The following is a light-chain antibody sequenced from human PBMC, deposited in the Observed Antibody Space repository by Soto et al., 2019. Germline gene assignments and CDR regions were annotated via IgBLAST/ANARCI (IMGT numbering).Light chain of an antibody. CDR3: QQSYITPWT. J-gene: IGKJ1*01. V-gene: IGKV1-39*01. CDR1: QSISSY. Sequence: DIQMTESPSSLSASVGDRVTITCRASQSISSYLHWYQQKPGKAPNLLIYAASSLQSGVPSRFSGSGSGTDFTLTISSLQPEDFATYYCQQSYITPWTFGQGTMVEIK. CDR2: AAS.